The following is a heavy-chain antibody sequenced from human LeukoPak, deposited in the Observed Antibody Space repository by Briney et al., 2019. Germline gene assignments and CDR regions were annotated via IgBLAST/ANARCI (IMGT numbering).Heavy chain of an antibody. J-gene: IGHJ4*02. CDR3: AREGIAAAGYCFDY. CDR2: INWNGGST. CDR1: GFTFDDYG. V-gene: IGHV3-20*04. D-gene: IGHD6-13*01. Sequence: GGSLRLSCAASGFTFDDYGMSWVRHAPGKGLEWVSGINWNGGSTGYADSVKGRFTISRDNAKNSLYLQMNSLRAEDTALYYCAREGIAAAGYCFDYWGQGTLVTVSS.